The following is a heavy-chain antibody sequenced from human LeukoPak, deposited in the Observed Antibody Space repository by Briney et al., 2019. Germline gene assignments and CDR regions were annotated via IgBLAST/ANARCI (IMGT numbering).Heavy chain of an antibody. Sequence: GASVKVSCKASGYTFTSYDINWVRQAPGQGLEWMGWINPNSGGTNYVQKFQGRVTMTRDTSISTAYMELSRLRSDDTAVYYCARVLADSSSWYNYFDYWGQGTLVIVSS. V-gene: IGHV1-2*02. CDR2: INPNSGGT. J-gene: IGHJ4*02. CDR3: ARVLADSSSWYNYFDY. D-gene: IGHD6-13*01. CDR1: GYTFTSYD.